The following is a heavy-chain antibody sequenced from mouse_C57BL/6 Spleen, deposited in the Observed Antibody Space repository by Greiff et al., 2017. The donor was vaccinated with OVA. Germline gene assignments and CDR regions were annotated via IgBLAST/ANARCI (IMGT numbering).Heavy chain of an antibody. CDR2: ISSGSSTI. Sequence: EVKVEESGGGLVKPGGSLKLSCAASGFTFSDYGMHWVRQAPEKGLEWVAYISSGSSTIYYADTVKGRFTISRDNAKNTLFLQMTSLRSEDTAMYYCARTTTVVPFDYWGQGTTLTVSS. D-gene: IGHD1-1*01. CDR3: ARTTTVVPFDY. J-gene: IGHJ2*01. V-gene: IGHV5-17*01. CDR1: GFTFSDYG.